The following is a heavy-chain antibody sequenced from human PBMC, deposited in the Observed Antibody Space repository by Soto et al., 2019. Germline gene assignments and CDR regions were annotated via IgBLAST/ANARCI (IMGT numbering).Heavy chain of an antibody. V-gene: IGHV3-23*01. Sequence: EVQLLESGGGLVQPGGSLRLSCAASGFTFSSYAMSWVRQAPGKGLEWVSAISGSGGSTYYADSVKGRFTISRDNSKSTLYLQMNRLRAEDTAVYYCAKDLGDVVVPAAIRYGYNWFDPWGQGTLVTVSS. CDR1: GFTFSSYA. D-gene: IGHD2-2*01. J-gene: IGHJ5*02. CDR2: ISGSGGST. CDR3: AKDLGDVVVPAAIRYGYNWFDP.